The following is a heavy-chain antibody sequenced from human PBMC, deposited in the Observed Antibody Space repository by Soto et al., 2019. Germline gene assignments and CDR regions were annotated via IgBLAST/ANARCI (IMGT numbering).Heavy chain of an antibody. J-gene: IGHJ5*02. Sequence: QVQLVQSGAEVKKPGASVKVSCKASGYTFSNYGLTWVRQAPGQGLGWMGWISAYNGNTNYAQKFQGRVTMTTDACTGKGYMELKGRRSGDPGGYFCAGADNPDNLFDPWGQGNPVNVSS. CDR3: AGADNPDNLFDP. CDR2: ISAYNGNT. CDR1: GYTFSNYG. V-gene: IGHV1-18*04. D-gene: IGHD2-15*01.